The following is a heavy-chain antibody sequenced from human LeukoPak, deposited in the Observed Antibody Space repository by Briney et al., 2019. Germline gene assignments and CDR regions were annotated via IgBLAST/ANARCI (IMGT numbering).Heavy chain of an antibody. CDR3: ARTPVGFNTVTPSDVRY. J-gene: IGHJ4*02. Sequence: ASVKVSCKASGGTFSSYAISWVRQAPGQGLEWMGGIIPIFGTANYAQKFQGRVTITADESTSTAYMELSSLRSDDTAMYYCARTPVGFNTVTPSDVRYWGQGTLVTVSS. V-gene: IGHV1-69*13. D-gene: IGHD4-17*01. CDR1: GGTFSSYA. CDR2: IIPIFGTA.